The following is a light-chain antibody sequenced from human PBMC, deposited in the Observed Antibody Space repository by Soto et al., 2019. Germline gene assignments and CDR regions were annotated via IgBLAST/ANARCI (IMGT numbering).Light chain of an antibody. CDR3: QQRNNWPRLT. V-gene: IGKV3-11*01. J-gene: IGKJ5*01. CDR1: QNVRNY. Sequence: EIVLTHSPATLSLSPGSRSILSCRASQNVRNYLAWYQHKPGQAPRLLIYEASNRATGIPASFSGSGSGTDFTLTISSLETEDFAVYYCQQRNNWPRLTFGQGTRLEIK. CDR2: EAS.